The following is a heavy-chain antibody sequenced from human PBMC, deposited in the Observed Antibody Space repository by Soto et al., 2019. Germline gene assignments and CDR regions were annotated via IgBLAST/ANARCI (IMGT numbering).Heavy chain of an antibody. CDR2: IIPIFGTA. Sequence: VASVKVSCKASGGTFSSYAISWVRQAPGQGLEWMGGIIPIFGTANYAQKFQGRVTITADESTSTAYMELSSLRSEDTAVYYCARSSSSWYTHFDYWGQGTLVTVSS. CDR1: GGTFSSYA. D-gene: IGHD6-13*01. CDR3: ARSSSSWYTHFDY. V-gene: IGHV1-69*13. J-gene: IGHJ4*02.